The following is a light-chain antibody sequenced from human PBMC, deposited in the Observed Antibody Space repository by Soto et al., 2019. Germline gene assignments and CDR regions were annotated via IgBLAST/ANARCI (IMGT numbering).Light chain of an antibody. CDR3: QQYYSTPFT. J-gene: IGKJ3*01. CDR2: WAS. CDR1: QSVLYSSNNKNY. Sequence: DIVMTQSPDSLAVSLGERATINCKSSQSVLYSSNNKNYLAWYQQKPGQPPKLLIYWASTRESGVPDRFSGSGSGTDFTLTISSLQAEDVAVYYCQQYYSTPFTFGPGTKVAI. V-gene: IGKV4-1*01.